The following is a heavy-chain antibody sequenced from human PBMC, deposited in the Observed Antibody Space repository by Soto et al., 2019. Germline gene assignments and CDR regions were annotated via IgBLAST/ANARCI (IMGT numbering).Heavy chain of an antibody. CDR1: GGSISSGGYY. D-gene: IGHD6-13*01. V-gene: IGHV4-31*03. CDR2: IYYSGST. CDR3: ARGARSEGIWYYFDY. Sequence: TSETLSLTCTVSGGSISSGGYYWSWIRQHPWKGLEWIGYIYYSGSTYYNPSLKSRVTISVDTSKNQFSLKLSSVTAADTAVYYCARGARSEGIWYYFDYWGQGXLVTVYS. J-gene: IGHJ4*02.